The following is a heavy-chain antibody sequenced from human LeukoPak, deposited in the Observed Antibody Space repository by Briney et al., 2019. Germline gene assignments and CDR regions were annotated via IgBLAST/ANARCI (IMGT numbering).Heavy chain of an antibody. J-gene: IGHJ4*02. Sequence: SVKVSCKASGGTFISYAISWVRQAPGQGLEWMGRIIPIFGTANYAQKFQGRVTITTDVSTSTAYMELSSLRSEDTAVYYCARDRLDSSGYDYWGQGTLVTVSS. CDR3: ARDRLDSSGYDY. CDR1: GGTFISYA. V-gene: IGHV1-69*05. CDR2: IIPIFGTA. D-gene: IGHD3-22*01.